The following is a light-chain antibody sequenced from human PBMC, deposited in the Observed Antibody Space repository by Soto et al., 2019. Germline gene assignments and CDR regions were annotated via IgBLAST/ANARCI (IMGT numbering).Light chain of an antibody. V-gene: IGKV3-15*01. J-gene: IGKJ1*01. Sequence: EVVMTQSPDTLSVSPGERATLSCRASQYVSTNLAWYQQRPGQAPRLLIYGASTRATGIPARFSGSGSGRDVKLTISSRQSEDFAVYYYQQYNDWLGGTFGQGTKVEIK. CDR1: QYVSTN. CDR2: GAS. CDR3: QQYNDWLGGT.